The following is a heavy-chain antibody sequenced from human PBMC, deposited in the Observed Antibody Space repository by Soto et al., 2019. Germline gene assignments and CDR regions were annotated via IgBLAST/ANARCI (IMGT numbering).Heavy chain of an antibody. D-gene: IGHD6-19*01. V-gene: IGHV4-4*02. CDR2: IYHSGST. Sequence: PSETLSLTCAVSGGSISSSNWWSWVRQPPGKGLEWIGEIYHSGSTNYNPSLKSRVTISVDKSKNQFSLKLSSVTAADTAVYYCASAYSSGWYNWFDPWGQGTLVTVSS. CDR1: GGSISSSNW. CDR3: ASAYSSGWYNWFDP. J-gene: IGHJ5*02.